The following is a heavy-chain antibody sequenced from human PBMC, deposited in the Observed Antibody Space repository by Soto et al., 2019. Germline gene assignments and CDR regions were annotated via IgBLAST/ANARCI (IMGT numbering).Heavy chain of an antibody. J-gene: IGHJ4*02. CDR2: INPNSGGT. Sequence: ASVKVSCKASGYTFTGCYMHWVRQAPGQGLEWMGWINPNSGGTNYAQRFQGWVTMTRDTSISTAYMELSRLRSDDTAVYYCARDAGGIAVAPRYFDYWGQGTLVTVSS. V-gene: IGHV1-2*04. CDR3: ARDAGGIAVAPRYFDY. D-gene: IGHD6-19*01. CDR1: GYTFTGCY.